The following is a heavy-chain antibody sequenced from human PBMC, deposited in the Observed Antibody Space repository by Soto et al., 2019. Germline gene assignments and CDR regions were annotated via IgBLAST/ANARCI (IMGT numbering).Heavy chain of an antibody. V-gene: IGHV3-30-3*01. CDR2: ISYDGSNK. J-gene: IGHJ4*02. CDR3: ARGPHIVVVTAPYDY. CDR1: GFTFSSYA. D-gene: IGHD2-21*02. Sequence: QVQLVESGGGVVQPGRSLRLSCAASGFTFSSYAMHWVRQAPGKGLEWVAVISYDGSNKYYADSVKGRFTISRDNSKNTLYLQMNSLRAEDTAVYYCARGPHIVVVTAPYDYWGKGTLVTVSS.